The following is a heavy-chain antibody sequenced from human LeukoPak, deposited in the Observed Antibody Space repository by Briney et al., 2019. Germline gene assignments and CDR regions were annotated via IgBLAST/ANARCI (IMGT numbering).Heavy chain of an antibody. J-gene: IGHJ4*02. Sequence: PWGSLGLSCAASGFPFSNYSMNWVRQAPGKGLEWVSSISSSSSYVYYADSLKGRFAISRDDAKNSLYLQLNSLGAEDTAVYYCVRGYNDYGDFQPTFDYWGQGSLVTVSS. CDR1: GFPFSNYS. CDR3: VRGYNDYGDFQPTFDY. CDR2: ISSSSSYV. D-gene: IGHD4-17*01. V-gene: IGHV3-21*01.